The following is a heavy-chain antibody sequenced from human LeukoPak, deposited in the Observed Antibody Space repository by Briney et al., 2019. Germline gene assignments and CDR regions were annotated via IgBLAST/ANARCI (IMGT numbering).Heavy chain of an antibody. D-gene: IGHD6-19*01. J-gene: IGHJ5*02. CDR2: MNTKTGDT. CDR1: GYTFISYD. Sequence: EASVKVSCKASGYTFISYDINWVRQAPGQGLEWMGWMNTKTGDTGYGQKFQGRVNMSADTSISTAYLEVSSLRSQDTAVYYCARRYRSGSFFVWFDPWGQGTQVTVSA. CDR3: ARRYRSGSFFVWFDP. V-gene: IGHV1-8*01.